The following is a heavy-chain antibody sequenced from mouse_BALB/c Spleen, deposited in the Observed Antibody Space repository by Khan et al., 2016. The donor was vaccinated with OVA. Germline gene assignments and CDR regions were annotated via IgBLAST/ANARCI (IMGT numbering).Heavy chain of an antibody. Sequence: EVQLQQSGTVLARPGASVKMSCKASGYSFTSYLIHWVKQRPGQGLEWIGDIYPGNSETTYNQKFKDKAKLTAGKSASTAYMELSSLTTEDSAVYDCTRGGYSSFAYWGQGTLVTVSA. J-gene: IGHJ3*01. CDR3: TRGGYSSFAY. CDR1: GYSFTSYL. D-gene: IGHD2-12*01. CDR2: IYPGNSET. V-gene: IGHV1-5*01.